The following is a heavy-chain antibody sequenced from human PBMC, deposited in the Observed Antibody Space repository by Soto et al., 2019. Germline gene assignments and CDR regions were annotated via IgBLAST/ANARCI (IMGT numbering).Heavy chain of an antibody. V-gene: IGHV4-31*03. J-gene: IGHJ4*02. CDR3: TRGDY. CDR2: ISYSGTT. CDR1: GDSMTTVGYY. Sequence: QVQLQESGPGLVKPSQTLSLTCTVSGDSMTTVGYYWTWIRQHPGQGLEWIGFISYSGTTYYSSSLKGRVALSADPSKNQFSLKPNSVTGADPAVYFCTRGDYWGQGTLVTVSS.